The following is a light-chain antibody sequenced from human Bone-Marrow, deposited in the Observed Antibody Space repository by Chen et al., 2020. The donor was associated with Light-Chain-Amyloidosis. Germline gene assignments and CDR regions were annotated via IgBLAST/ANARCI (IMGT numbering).Light chain of an antibody. J-gene: IGLJ3*02. V-gene: IGLV3-21*02. CDR1: NIGSTS. Sequence: SYVLTQPSSVSVAPGQTATIACGGNNIGSTSVHWYQQTPGQAPLLVVYDDSDRPSGIPERLSGSNSGNTATLTIRRGEDGDEADYYCQVWDRSSDRPVFGGGTKLTVL. CDR2: DDS. CDR3: QVWDRSSDRPV.